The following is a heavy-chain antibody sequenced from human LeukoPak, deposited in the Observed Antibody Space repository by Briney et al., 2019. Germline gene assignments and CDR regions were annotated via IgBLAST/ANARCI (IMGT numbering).Heavy chain of an antibody. D-gene: IGHD5-24*01. CDR2: IFYSGNT. J-gene: IGHJ4*02. CDR3: ARHRSKWLQSSFDY. Sequence: SETLSLTCTVSGYSISSGYYWGWIRQPPGKGLEWIGSIFYSGNTYDNPSLKSRVTISVDTSKNQFSLKLNSVAAADTAVYYCARHRSKWLQSSFDYWGQGTLVTVSS. CDR1: GYSISSGYY. V-gene: IGHV4-38-2*02.